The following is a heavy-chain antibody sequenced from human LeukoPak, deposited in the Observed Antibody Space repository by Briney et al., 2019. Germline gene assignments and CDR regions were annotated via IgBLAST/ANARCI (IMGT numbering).Heavy chain of an antibody. CDR3: ARGYGSGSHFQPYNWFDP. CDR1: GYTFTSYG. Sequence: ASVKVSCKASGYTFTSYGISWVRQAPGQGREWMGWISAYNGNTNYAQKLQGRVTMTTDTSTSTAYMELRSLRSDDTAVYYCARGYGSGSHFQPYNWFDPWGQGTLVTVSS. CDR2: ISAYNGNT. J-gene: IGHJ5*02. D-gene: IGHD3-10*01. V-gene: IGHV1-18*01.